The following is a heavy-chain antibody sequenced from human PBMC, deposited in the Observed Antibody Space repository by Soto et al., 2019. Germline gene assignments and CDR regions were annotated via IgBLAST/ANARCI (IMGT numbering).Heavy chain of an antibody. CDR2: ISYDGSNK. V-gene: IGHV3-30*18. J-gene: IGHJ4*02. D-gene: IGHD2-2*01. Sequence: GGSLRLSCAASGFTFSSYGMHWVRQAPGKGLEWVAVISYDGSNKYYADSVKGRFTISRDNSKNTLYLQMNSLRAEDTAVYYCAKAVGYCSSTSCYGPDYWGQGTLVTVSS. CDR3: AKAVGYCSSTSCYGPDY. CDR1: GFTFSSYG.